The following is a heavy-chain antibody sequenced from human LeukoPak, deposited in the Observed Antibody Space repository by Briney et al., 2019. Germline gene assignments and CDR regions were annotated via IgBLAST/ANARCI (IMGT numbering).Heavy chain of an antibody. CDR1: GYTFTSYY. D-gene: IGHD3-10*01. CDR2: INPSGGST. Sequence: ASVKVSCKASGYTFTSYYMHWLRQAPGQGLEWMGIINPSGGSTSYAQKFQGRVTMTRDTSTSTVYMELSSLRSEDTAVYYCARGNQYYGSGSRGPPNYYYYGMDVWGQGTTVTVSS. J-gene: IGHJ6*02. V-gene: IGHV1-46*01. CDR3: ARGNQYYGSGSRGPPNYYYYGMDV.